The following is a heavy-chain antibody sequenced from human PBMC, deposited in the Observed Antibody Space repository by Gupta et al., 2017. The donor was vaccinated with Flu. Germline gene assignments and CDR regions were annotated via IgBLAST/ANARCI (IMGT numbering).Heavy chain of an antibody. Sequence: QVQLVQSGAEVKKPGGSVKVSCKASGYTFTNYGITWVRQAPGQGLEWMGWISGYNRNTNYAQNFQGRVTMTTDTSSSTTYLELRSLRSDDTAVYYCTREHGYSDYSGYLDFWGQGTLVTVSS. V-gene: IGHV1-18*01. CDR2: ISGYNRNT. D-gene: IGHD3-22*01. CDR1: GYTFTNYG. CDR3: TREHGYSDYSGYLDF. J-gene: IGHJ4*02.